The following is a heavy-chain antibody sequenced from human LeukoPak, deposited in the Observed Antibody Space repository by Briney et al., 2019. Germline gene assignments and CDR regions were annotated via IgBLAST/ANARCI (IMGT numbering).Heavy chain of an antibody. V-gene: IGHV3-23*01. D-gene: IGHD5-12*01. CDR1: GFTFSSYA. Sequence: GGSLRLSCAASGFTFSSYAMSWVRQAPGKGLEWVSAISGSGGSTYYADSVKGRFTISRGNSKNTLYLQMNSLRAEDTAVYYCAKDFGGYDSDYFDYWGQGTLVTVSP. J-gene: IGHJ4*02. CDR3: AKDFGGYDSDYFDY. CDR2: ISGSGGST.